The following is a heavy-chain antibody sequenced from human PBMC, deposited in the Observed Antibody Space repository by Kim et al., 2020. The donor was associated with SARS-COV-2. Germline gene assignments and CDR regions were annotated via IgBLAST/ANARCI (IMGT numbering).Heavy chain of an antibody. CDR1: GGSISSSSYY. CDR3: ARRPYYYGSGSRIDHYWYFDL. J-gene: IGHJ2*01. Sequence: SETLSLTCTVSGGSISSSSYYWGWIRQPPGKGLEWIGSIYYSGSTYYNPSLKSRVTISVNTSKNQFSLKLSSVTAADTAVYYCARRPYYYGSGSRIDHYWYFDLCGRGTLVTVSS. V-gene: IGHV4-39*01. D-gene: IGHD3-10*01. CDR2: IYYSGST.